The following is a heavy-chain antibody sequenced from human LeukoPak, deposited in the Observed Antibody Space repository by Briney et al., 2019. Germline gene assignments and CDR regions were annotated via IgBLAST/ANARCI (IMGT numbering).Heavy chain of an antibody. V-gene: IGHV1-69*05. J-gene: IGHJ4*02. CDR1: GGTFSSYA. Sequence: SVKVSCKASGGTFSSYAISWVRQAPGQGLEWMGGIIPIFGTANYAQKFQGRVTITTDESTSTAYMRLSSLRSEDTAVYYCARAIAAAEGTHYFDYWGQGTLVTVSS. D-gene: IGHD6-13*01. CDR2: IIPIFGTA. CDR3: ARAIAAAEGTHYFDY.